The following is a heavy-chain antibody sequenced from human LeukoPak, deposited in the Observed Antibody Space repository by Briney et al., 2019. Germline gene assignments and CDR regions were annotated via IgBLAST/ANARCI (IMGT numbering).Heavy chain of an antibody. D-gene: IGHD3-22*01. Sequence: SVKVSXKASGGTFSSYAISWVRQAPGQGLEWIGGIIPIFGTANYAQKFQGRVTITADESTSTAYMELSSLRSEDTALYYCASLHSSGYTFDYWGQGTLVTVSS. CDR3: ASLHSSGYTFDY. CDR2: IIPIFGTA. J-gene: IGHJ4*02. V-gene: IGHV1-69*13. CDR1: GGTFSSYA.